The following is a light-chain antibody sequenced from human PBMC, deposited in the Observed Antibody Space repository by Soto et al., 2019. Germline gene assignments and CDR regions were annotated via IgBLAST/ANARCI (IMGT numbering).Light chain of an antibody. Sequence: EIVLTQSPGTLSLSPGERATLSCRASQSVSSNYLAWYQQRPGQAPRLLIYDASRRATGVPDRFSGSGSGTDFTLTISRLEPEDFAVYYCHQYGGSPGTLGQGTKVEIK. V-gene: IGKV3-20*01. J-gene: IGKJ1*01. CDR1: QSVSSNY. CDR3: HQYGGSPGT. CDR2: DAS.